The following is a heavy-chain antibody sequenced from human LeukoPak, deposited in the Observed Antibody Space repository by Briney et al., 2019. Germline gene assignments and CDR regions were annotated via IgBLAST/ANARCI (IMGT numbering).Heavy chain of an antibody. J-gene: IGHJ4*02. CDR3: AREGGSSGWYDY. V-gene: IGHV3-53*01. CDR2: IYSGGST. Sequence: GGSLRLSCAASGCTVSSNYMSWVRQAPGKGLEWVSVIYSGGSTYYADSVKGRFTISRDNSKNTLYLQMNSLRAEDTAVYYCAREGGSSGWYDYWGQGTLVTVSS. D-gene: IGHD6-19*01. CDR1: GCTVSSNY.